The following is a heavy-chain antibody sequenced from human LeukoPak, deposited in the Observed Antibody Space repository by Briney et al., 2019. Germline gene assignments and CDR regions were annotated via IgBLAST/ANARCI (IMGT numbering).Heavy chain of an antibody. J-gene: IGHJ4*02. CDR1: GYTFTGYY. CDR2: INPNSGGT. Sequence: ASVKVSCKASGYTFTGYYMHWVRQAPGQGLEWMGWINPNSGGTNYAQKFQGRVTMTRDTSISTADMELSRLRSDDTAVYYCARVGRGYFDWLLTFDYWGQGSLVTVSS. V-gene: IGHV1-2*02. D-gene: IGHD3-9*01. CDR3: ARVGRGYFDWLLTFDY.